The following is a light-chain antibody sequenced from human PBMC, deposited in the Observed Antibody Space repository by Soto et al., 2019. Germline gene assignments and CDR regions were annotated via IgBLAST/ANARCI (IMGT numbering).Light chain of an antibody. V-gene: IGLV2-14*03. J-gene: IGLJ1*01. CDR1: RRVVGGYKY. CDR3: ASITRSSTSV. Sequence: QSALSQPASVSGSPGQSITISCTGTRRVVGGYKYASWYQQQPDTPPKLIIYDVTNRPSGVSTRFSGSKYGNTASLTISGIKTEEEADYYCASITRSSTSVFGTGTKVTVL. CDR2: DVT.